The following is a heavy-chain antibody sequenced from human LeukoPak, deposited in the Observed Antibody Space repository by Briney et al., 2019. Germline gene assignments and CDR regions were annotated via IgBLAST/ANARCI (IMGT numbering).Heavy chain of an antibody. CDR3: ARLGSNYDILTDTYLFDP. CDR2: IYPGDSDT. J-gene: IGHJ5*02. V-gene: IGHV5-51*01. Sequence: GESLKISCKGSGYSFTSYWIGWVRQMPGKGLEWMGIIYPGDSDTRYSPSFQGQVTISADKSISTAYLQWSSLKASDTATYYCARLGSNYDILTDTYLFDPWGQGTLVTVSS. CDR1: GYSFTSYW. D-gene: IGHD3-9*01.